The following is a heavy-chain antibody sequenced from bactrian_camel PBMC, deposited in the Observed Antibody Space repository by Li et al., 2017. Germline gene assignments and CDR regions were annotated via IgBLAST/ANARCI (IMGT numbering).Heavy chain of an antibody. D-gene: IGHD3*01. J-gene: IGHJ4*01. V-gene: IGHV3S19*01. CDR3: AASWDVTAREALGSIASHEFGY. Sequence: DVQLVESGGGSVKAGESLRLSCDTSSFSDTRYCLGWIRQVSGQEREGVASIDADGETSYADSVKGRFTISKDNVLNILYLQMDNLKPEDSATYRCAASWDVTAREALGSIASHEFGYWGEGTQVTVS. CDR2: IDADGET. CDR1: SFSDTRYC.